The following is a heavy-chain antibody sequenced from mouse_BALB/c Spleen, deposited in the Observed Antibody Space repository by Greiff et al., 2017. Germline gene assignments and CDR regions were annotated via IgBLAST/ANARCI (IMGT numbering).Heavy chain of an antibody. CDR2: ISSGGGST. V-gene: IGHV5-12-1*01. Sequence: EVKLMESGGGLVKPGGSLKLSCAASGFAFSRYDMSWVRQTPEKRLEWVAYISSGGGSTYYPDTVKGRFTISRDNAKNTLYLQMSSLKSEDTAMYYCARHSPWFAYWGQGTLVTVSA. CDR3: ARHSPWFAY. CDR1: GFAFSRYD. J-gene: IGHJ3*01.